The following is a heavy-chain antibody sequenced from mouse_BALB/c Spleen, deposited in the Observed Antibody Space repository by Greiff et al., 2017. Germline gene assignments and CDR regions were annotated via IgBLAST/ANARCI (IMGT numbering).Heavy chain of an antibody. Sequence: VQLQQSGAELVKPGASVKLSCTASGFNIKDTYMHWVKQRPEQGLEWIGRIDPANGNTKYDPKFQGKATITADTSSNTAYLQLSSLTSEDTAVYYCARSGDGYYGWYFDVWGAGTTVTVSS. J-gene: IGHJ1*01. CDR2: IDPANGNT. D-gene: IGHD2-3*01. CDR1: GFNIKDTY. V-gene: IGHV14-3*02. CDR3: ARSGDGYYGWYFDV.